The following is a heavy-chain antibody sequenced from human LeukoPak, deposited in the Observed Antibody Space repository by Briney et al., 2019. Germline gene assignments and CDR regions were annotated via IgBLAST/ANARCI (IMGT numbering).Heavy chain of an antibody. CDR1: GYTLSDYY. CDR2: IRGDTGDA. Sequence: ASVTVSCKTSGYTLSDYYMHWARQAPGQGLEWMGWIRGDTGDADSPRKFQGRVTMTRDMSTNTAYMELSRLRYDDTAMYFCARVRGNSCDYWGQGTLVTVSS. J-gene: IGHJ4*02. D-gene: IGHD6-13*01. V-gene: IGHV1-2*02. CDR3: ARVRGNSCDY.